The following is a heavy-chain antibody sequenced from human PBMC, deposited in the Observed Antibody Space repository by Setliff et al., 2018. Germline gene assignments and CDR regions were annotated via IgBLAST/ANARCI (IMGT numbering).Heavy chain of an antibody. CDR1: GFTFSNSW. J-gene: IGHJ4*02. Sequence: GGSLRLSCAASGFTFSNSWMSWVRQAPGKGLEWVGRIRSNTDGGTTDFAGPVKGRFTISRDDSTDTLYLQMNSLKIEDTAVYYCASYYYDSSGSIDYWGQGTLVTVSS. D-gene: IGHD3-22*01. V-gene: IGHV3-15*01. CDR2: IRSNTDGGTT. CDR3: ASYYYDSSGSIDY.